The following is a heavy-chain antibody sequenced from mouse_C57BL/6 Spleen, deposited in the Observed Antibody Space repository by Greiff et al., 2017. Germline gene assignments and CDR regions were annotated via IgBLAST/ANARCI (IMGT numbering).Heavy chain of an antibody. J-gene: IGHJ2*01. D-gene: IGHD4-1*01. V-gene: IGHV1-72*01. CDR1: GYTFTSYW. Sequence: QVQLKQPGAELVKPGASVKLSCKASGYTFTSYWMHWVKQRPGRGLEWIGRIDPNSGGTKYNEKFKSKATLTVDKPSSTAYMQLSSRPSEDSAVYYCARRGTGLDYWGQGTTLTVSS. CDR2: IDPNSGGT. CDR3: ARRGTGLDY.